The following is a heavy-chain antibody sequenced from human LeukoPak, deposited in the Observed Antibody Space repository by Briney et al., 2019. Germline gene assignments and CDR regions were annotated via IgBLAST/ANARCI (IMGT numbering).Heavy chain of an antibody. CDR3: AREGATTSFDY. CDR2: IYSGGST. D-gene: IGHD1-26*01. V-gene: IGHV3-53*01. Sequence: GGSLRLSCAASGFTFSSYGMNWVRQAPGKGLEWVSVIYSGGSTYYADSVKGRFTISRDNSKNTLYLQMTSLRAEDTAVYYCAREGATTSFDYWGQGTLVTVSS. J-gene: IGHJ4*02. CDR1: GFTFSSYG.